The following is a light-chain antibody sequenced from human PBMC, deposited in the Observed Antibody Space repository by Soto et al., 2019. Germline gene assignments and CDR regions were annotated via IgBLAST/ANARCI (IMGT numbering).Light chain of an antibody. J-gene: IGLJ2*01. V-gene: IGLV2-14*01. CDR3: SSYTSTNIPV. CDR2: GVS. Sequence: QSVLTQPASVSGSPGQSITISCTGTSSDIGAYNYVSWYQHHPGKAPKLMISGVSNRPSGVSFRFSGSKSGNTASLTISGLQAEDEADYYCSSYTSTNIPVFGGGTQLTVL. CDR1: SSDIGAYNY.